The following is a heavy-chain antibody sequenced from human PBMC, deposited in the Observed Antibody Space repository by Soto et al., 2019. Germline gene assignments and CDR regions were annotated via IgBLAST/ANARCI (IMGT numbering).Heavy chain of an antibody. J-gene: IGHJ3*02. Sequence: SETLSLTCSFSVGSTGDKSYFCGWFRQPPWKGLVWIGSMYYSGSSYYNPSLKSRVAISVDTSKNQFSLKLRSVTAADTAVYFCARLRLLRMKPAFEIWG. V-gene: IGHV4-39*01. D-gene: IGHD2-21*02. CDR1: VGSTGDKSYF. CDR2: MYYSGSS. CDR3: ARLRLLRMKPAFEI.